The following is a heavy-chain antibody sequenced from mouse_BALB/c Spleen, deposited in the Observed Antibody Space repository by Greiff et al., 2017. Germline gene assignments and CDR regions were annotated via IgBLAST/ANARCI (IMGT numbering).Heavy chain of an antibody. Sequence: QAQLQQPGAELVRPGASVKLSCKASGYTFTSYWINWVKQRPGQGLEWIGNIYPSDSYTNYNQKFKDKATLTVDKSSSTAYMQLSSPTSEDSAVYYCTRNPRNYAMDYWGQGTSVTVSS. CDR2: IYPSDSYT. CDR3: TRNPRNYAMDY. J-gene: IGHJ4*01. V-gene: IGHV1-69*02. CDR1: GYTFTSYW.